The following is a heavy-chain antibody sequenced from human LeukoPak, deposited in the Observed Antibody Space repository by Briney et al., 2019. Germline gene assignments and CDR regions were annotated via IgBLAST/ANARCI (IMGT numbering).Heavy chain of an antibody. CDR2: IREERGPE. V-gene: IGHV3-7*03. CDR3: ASLDTAKQPLANH. Sequence: PGGSLRLSCVASGLTVSNHWMSWVRQAPGKGLEWVANIREERGPEYYVDSVKGRFTISKSSAKNSLYLQMNTLRVEDTAMYYCASLDTAKQPLANHWGQGTLVTVSS. J-gene: IGHJ5*02. CDR1: GLTVSNHW. D-gene: IGHD5-18*01.